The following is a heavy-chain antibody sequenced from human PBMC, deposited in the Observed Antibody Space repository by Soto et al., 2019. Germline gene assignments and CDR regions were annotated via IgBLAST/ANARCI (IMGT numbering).Heavy chain of an antibody. Sequence: SETLSLTCAVCGGSLSGYYWGWIRQHQGKGLEWIGEINHSGSTNYNPSLKSRVTISVDTSKNQFSLKLSSVTAADTAVYYCAREAEEGRRFLEWLPNYFDYWGQGTLVTVSS. V-gene: IGHV4-34*01. CDR1: GGSLSGYY. CDR3: AREAEEGRRFLEWLPNYFDY. D-gene: IGHD3-3*01. J-gene: IGHJ4*02. CDR2: INHSGST.